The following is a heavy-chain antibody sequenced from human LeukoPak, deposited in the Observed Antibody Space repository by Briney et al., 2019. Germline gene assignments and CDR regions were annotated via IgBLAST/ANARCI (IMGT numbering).Heavy chain of an antibody. CDR2: INPNSGGT. J-gene: IGHJ4*02. D-gene: IGHD3-10*01. CDR1: GYTFTGHY. Sequence: GASVKVSCKASGYTFTGHYMHWVRQAPGQGLEWMGWINPNSGGTNYAQKFQGWVTMTRDTSISTAYMELSRLRSEDTAVYYCARGYYGSGNPSMTDYWGQGTLVTVSS. CDR3: ARGYYGSGNPSMTDY. V-gene: IGHV1-2*04.